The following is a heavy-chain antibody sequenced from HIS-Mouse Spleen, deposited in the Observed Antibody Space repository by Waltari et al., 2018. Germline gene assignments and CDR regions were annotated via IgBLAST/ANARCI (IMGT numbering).Heavy chain of an antibody. Sequence: QLQLQESGPGLVTPSETLSLTCTVSGGPLSSSSYYWGWIRQTPGKGLEWIGSIYYSGSTYYNPSLKSLVTISVDTSKNQFSLKLSSVTAADTAVYYCAREIPYSSSWYDWYFDLWGRGTLVTVSS. CDR1: GGPLSSSSYY. V-gene: IGHV4-39*07. CDR3: AREIPYSSSWYDWYFDL. CDR2: IYYSGST. J-gene: IGHJ2*01. D-gene: IGHD6-13*01.